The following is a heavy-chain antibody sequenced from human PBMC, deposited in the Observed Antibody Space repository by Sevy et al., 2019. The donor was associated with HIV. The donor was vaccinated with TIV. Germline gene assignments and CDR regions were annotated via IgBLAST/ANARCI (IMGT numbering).Heavy chain of an antibody. CDR2: ISGGGGGT. D-gene: IGHD6-13*01. V-gene: IGHV3-23*01. CDR3: AKHYIHDIADGWYFDL. Sequence: GGSLRLSCAASGFTVNSNYMTWVRQAPGKGLEGKGLEWVSTISGGGGGTYYADSVRGRFTISRDNSKNTLYLQVNSLRVEDTAVYYCAKHYIHDIADGWYFDLWGRGTLVTVSS. CDR1: GFTVNSNY. J-gene: IGHJ2*01.